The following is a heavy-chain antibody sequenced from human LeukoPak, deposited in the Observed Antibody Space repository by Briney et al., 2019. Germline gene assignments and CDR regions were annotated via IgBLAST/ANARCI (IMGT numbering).Heavy chain of an antibody. V-gene: IGHV3-15*01. CDR1: GFTFSNAW. CDR3: TTGLFSSSSGDFDY. Sequence: GSLRLSCAASGFTFSNAWMSWVRQAPGKGLEWVGRIKSKTDGGTTDYAAPVKGRFTISRDDSKNTLYLQMNSLKTEDTAVYYCTTGLFSSSSGDFDYWGQGTLVTVSS. CDR2: IKSKTDGGTT. J-gene: IGHJ4*02. D-gene: IGHD6-13*01.